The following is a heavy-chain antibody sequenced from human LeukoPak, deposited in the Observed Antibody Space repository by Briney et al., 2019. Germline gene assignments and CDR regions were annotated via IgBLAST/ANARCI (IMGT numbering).Heavy chain of an antibody. CDR3: AKAMVRGALEYFDY. J-gene: IGHJ4*02. V-gene: IGHV3-23*01. D-gene: IGHD3-10*01. Sequence: GGSLRLSCAASGFTFSSYAISWVRQAPGKGLEWVSSISGSGDTTYYADPVKGRFTISRDNSKNTLYLQMNSLRAEDTAVYYCAKAMVRGALEYFDYWGQGTLVTVSS. CDR2: ISGSGDTT. CDR1: GFTFSSYA.